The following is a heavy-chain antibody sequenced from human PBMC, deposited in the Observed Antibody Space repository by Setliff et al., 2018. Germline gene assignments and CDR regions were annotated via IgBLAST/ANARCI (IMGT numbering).Heavy chain of an antibody. CDR1: GGSFSTYY. J-gene: IGHJ6*02. CDR3: ARDPREGDYGDSYAAYYYYGMDV. V-gene: IGHV4-34*10. D-gene: IGHD4-17*01. Sequence: SETLSLTCAVYGGSFSTYYWIWIRQPPGKGLEWIGEINHSGSTNYNPSLKSRVTMTSDTSTSTAYMELRSLRSDDTAVYYCARDPREGDYGDSYAAYYYYGMDVWGQGITVTVSS. CDR2: INHSGST.